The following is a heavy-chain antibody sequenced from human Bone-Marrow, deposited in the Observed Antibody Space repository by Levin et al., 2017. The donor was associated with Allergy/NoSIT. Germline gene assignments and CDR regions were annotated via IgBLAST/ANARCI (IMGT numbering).Heavy chain of an antibody. CDR1: GESFSGSY. D-gene: IGHD1-26*01. V-gene: IGHV4-34*01. J-gene: IGHJ4*02. Sequence: SQTLSLTCAVYGESFSGSYWTWIRQPPGKGLEWIGEINHRGTTNYNPSLKSRVIISVDTSKNQFSLRLSSVTAADTAVYYCARDAYSGSYFVDSWGQGTLVTVSS. CDR3: ARDAYSGSYFVDS. CDR2: INHRGTT.